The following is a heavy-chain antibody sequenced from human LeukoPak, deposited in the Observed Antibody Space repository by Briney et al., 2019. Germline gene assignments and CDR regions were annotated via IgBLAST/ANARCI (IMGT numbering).Heavy chain of an antibody. J-gene: IGHJ4*02. V-gene: IGHV3-7*01. Sequence: GGSLRLSCTTSGFSFSTSWMSWVRQTPGKGLEWVANIKEDGSRAYLADAVQGRFSVSRDNAKNSVYLQMNSLRAEDTAVYYCAKPLWFGELLRGYFDYWGQGTLVTASS. CDR1: GFSFSTSW. CDR3: AKPLWFGELLRGYFDY. CDR2: IKEDGSRA. D-gene: IGHD3-10*01.